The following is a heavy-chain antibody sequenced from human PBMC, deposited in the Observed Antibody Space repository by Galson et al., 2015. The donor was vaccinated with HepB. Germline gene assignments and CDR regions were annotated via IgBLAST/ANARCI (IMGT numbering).Heavy chain of an antibody. CDR2: ISGSGGST. CDR3: AKGFCSSSSCYRGGYYYDMDV. J-gene: IGHJ6*03. D-gene: IGHD2-2*02. Sequence: SLRLSCAASGFTFSNYAMSWVRQAPGKGLEWVSTISGSGGSTYYADSVKGRFTISRDNSKMYLQMNSLRGEDTAVYYCAKGFCSSSSCYRGGYYYDMDVWGKGTTVTVSS. CDR1: GFTFSNYA. V-gene: IGHV3-23*01.